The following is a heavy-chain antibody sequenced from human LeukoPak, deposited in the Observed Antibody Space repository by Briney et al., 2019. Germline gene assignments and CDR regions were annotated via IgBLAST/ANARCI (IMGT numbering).Heavy chain of an antibody. CDR3: ARGGYYGSGNDFRFDP. CDR1: GGSFSGYY. J-gene: IGHJ5*02. CDR2: INHSGST. Sequence: SETLSLTCAVYGGSFSGYYWSWIRQPPGKGLEWIGEINHSGSTNYNPSLKSRVTISEDMSKNQFSLKLKSVTAADTAVYYCARGGYYGSGNDFRFDPWGQGTLVTVSS. D-gene: IGHD3-10*01. V-gene: IGHV4-34*01.